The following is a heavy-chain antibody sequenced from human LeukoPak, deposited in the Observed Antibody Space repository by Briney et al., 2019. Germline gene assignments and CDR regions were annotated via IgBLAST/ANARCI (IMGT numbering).Heavy chain of an antibody. D-gene: IGHD5-18*01. Sequence: GGSLRLSCAASGFTFSSYAMSWVRQAPGKGLEWVSAISGSGGSTYYADSVKGRFTISRDNAKNSLYLQMNSLRAEDTAVYYCARADWDTAMIDYWGQGTLVTVSS. J-gene: IGHJ4*02. V-gene: IGHV3-23*01. CDR1: GFTFSSYA. CDR3: ARADWDTAMIDY. CDR2: ISGSGGST.